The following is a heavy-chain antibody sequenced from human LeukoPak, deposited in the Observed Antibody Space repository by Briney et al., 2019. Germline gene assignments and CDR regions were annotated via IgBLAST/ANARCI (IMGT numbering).Heavy chain of an antibody. CDR1: GHTFTNYG. Sequence: ASVKVSCKASGHTFTNYGISWLRQAPGQGLEWMGWISPDNGDTTYAQKFQGRVSMTTDTSTSTAYMELWSLRSDDTAVYYCARDQRAVHRTMSYYWGQGTQVTVSS. J-gene: IGHJ4*02. CDR2: ISPDNGDT. CDR3: ARDQRAVHRTMSYY. V-gene: IGHV1-18*01. D-gene: IGHD3-10*02.